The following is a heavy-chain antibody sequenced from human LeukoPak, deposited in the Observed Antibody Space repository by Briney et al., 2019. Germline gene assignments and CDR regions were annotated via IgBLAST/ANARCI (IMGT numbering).Heavy chain of an antibody. CDR2: ISGSGGST. CDR1: GFTFSSYA. D-gene: IGHD3-3*01. CDR3: AKDDGDFWSGSKNNRPIDY. V-gene: IGHV3-23*01. J-gene: IGHJ4*02. Sequence: GGSLRLSCAASGFTFSSYAVSWVRQAPGKGLEWVSAISGSGGSTYYADSVKGRFTISRDNSKNTLYLQMNSLRAEDTAVYYCAKDDGDFWSGSKNNRPIDYWGQGTLVTVSS.